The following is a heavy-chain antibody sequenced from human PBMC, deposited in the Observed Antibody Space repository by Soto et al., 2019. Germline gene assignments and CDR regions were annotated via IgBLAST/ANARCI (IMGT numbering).Heavy chain of an antibody. CDR2: ISWNSGSI. CDR1: GFTVDDYA. V-gene: IGHV3-9*01. J-gene: IGHJ3*02. Sequence: EVQLVESGGGLVQPGRSLRLSCAASGFTVDDYAMHWVRQAPGKGLEWVSGISWNSGSIGYAGSVKGRFTISRDNAKNSLYLQMNSLRAEDTALYYCARYCSGGSCYQLDAFAIWGQGTMVTVSS. CDR3: ARYCSGGSCYQLDAFAI. D-gene: IGHD2-15*01.